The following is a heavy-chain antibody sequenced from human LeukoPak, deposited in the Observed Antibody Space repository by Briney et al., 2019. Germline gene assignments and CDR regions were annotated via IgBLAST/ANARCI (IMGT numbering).Heavy chain of an antibody. Sequence: PGGSLRLSWAASGFTFSSYAMSWVRRAPGKGLEWVSAISGSGGSTYYADSVKGRFTISRDNSKNTLYLQMNSLRAEDTAVYYCAKGGVLLWLGGNDYWGQGNLVTVSS. CDR2: ISGSGGST. CDR3: AKGGVLLWLGGNDY. J-gene: IGHJ4*02. V-gene: IGHV3-23*01. D-gene: IGHD3-10*01. CDR1: GFTFSSYA.